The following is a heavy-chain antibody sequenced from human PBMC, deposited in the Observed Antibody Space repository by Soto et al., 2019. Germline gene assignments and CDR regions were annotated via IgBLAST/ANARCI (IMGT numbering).Heavy chain of an antibody. D-gene: IGHD4-17*01. CDR2: ISGSGGST. J-gene: IGHJ4*02. Sequence: GGSLRLSCAASGFTFSSYAMSWVRQAPGKGLEWVSAISGSGGSTYYADSVKGRFTISRDNSKNTLYLQMNSLRAEDTAVYYCAKLKDYGVYGIGDDYWGQGTLVTVSS. CDR3: AKLKDYGVYGIGDDY. CDR1: GFTFSSYA. V-gene: IGHV3-23*01.